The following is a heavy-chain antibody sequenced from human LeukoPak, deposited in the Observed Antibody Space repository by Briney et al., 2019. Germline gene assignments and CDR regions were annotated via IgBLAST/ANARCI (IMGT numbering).Heavy chain of an antibody. J-gene: IGHJ6*03. CDR2: IKSKTDGGTT. Sequence: GGSLRLSCAASGFTFSNAWMSWVRQAPGKGLEWVGRIKSKTDGGTTDYAAPVKGRFTISRDDSKNTLYLQMNSLKTEDTAVYYCITVRAAAVYYYYYYMDVWGKGTTVTVSS. V-gene: IGHV3-15*01. D-gene: IGHD6-13*01. CDR3: ITVRAAAVYYYYYYMDV. CDR1: GFTFSNAW.